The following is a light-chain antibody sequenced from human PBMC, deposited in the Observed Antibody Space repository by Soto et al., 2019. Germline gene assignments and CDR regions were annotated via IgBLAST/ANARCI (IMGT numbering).Light chain of an antibody. CDR2: AAS. CDR3: QQYYSSWT. V-gene: IGKV1-8*01. J-gene: IGKJ1*01. Sequence: AIQVTQSPSSLSASTGDRVTITCRASQGISSYLAWYQQKPGKAPKLLIYAASTLQSGVPSRFSGSGSGTDFTLTISCLQSEDFATYYCQQYYSSWTFGQGTKVAI. CDR1: QGISSY.